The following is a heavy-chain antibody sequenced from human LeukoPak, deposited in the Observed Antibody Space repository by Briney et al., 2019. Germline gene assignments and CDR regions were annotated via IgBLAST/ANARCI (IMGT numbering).Heavy chain of an antibody. CDR3: AKDPYSSSWYYFDY. CDR1: GFTFSSYA. V-gene: IGHV3-23*01. J-gene: IGHJ4*02. D-gene: IGHD6-13*01. CDR2: ISGSGGST. Sequence: GGSLRLSCAASGFTFSSYAMTWVRQAPGKGLEWVSAISGSGGSTYYADSVKGRFTISRDNSRNTLYLQMNSLRAEDTAVYYCAKDPYSSSWYYFDYWGQGTLVTVSS.